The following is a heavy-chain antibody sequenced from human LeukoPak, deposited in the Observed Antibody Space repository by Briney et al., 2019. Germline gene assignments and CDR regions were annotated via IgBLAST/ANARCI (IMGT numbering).Heavy chain of an antibody. D-gene: IGHD4-23*01. J-gene: IGHJ4*02. CDR2: IFDGKTI. CDR3: ASGAWAARLNS. Sequence: SDTLSLTCAVYGESLNYYYWSWVRQSPGKGLEWVGDIFDGKTINYNPSLKRRVTISADTCRQKFSLNLTSVTAADTAVYFCASGAWAARLNSWAQGALVIVSS. CDR1: GESLNYYY. V-gene: IGHV4-34*12.